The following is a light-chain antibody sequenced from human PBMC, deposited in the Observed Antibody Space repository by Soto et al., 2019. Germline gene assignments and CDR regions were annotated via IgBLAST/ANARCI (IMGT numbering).Light chain of an antibody. CDR2: AAS. Sequence: DIQLTQSPSPLSASVGDRVAITFLASQSISTYLNWYQQKPGKAPKVLIYAASNLQSGVPPRFSGSGSGTDFTLTISSLQPEDVATYLCQQSYRTPINFGQGTRLEIK. CDR3: QQSYRTPIN. CDR1: QSISTY. V-gene: IGKV1-39*01. J-gene: IGKJ5*01.